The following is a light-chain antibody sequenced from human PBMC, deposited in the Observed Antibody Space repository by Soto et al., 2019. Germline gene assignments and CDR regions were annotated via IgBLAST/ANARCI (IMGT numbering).Light chain of an antibody. CDR1: SSDVGGYNH. CDR2: EVS. Sequence: QSALTQPASVSGSPGQSITISCTGTSSDVGGYNHVSWYQQYPGKAPKLMIYEVSNRPSGVSNRFSGSQSGNTASLTISGLQAEDEADYYCNSYTSSSTPYVFGTGTKVTVL. V-gene: IGLV2-14*01. CDR3: NSYTSSSTPYV. J-gene: IGLJ1*01.